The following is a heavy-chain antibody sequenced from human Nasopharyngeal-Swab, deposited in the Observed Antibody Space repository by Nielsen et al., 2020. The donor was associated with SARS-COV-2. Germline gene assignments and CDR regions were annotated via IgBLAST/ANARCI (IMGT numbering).Heavy chain of an antibody. V-gene: IGHV3-23*01. CDR3: AKGMRGPAAGTDYFDY. J-gene: IGHJ4*02. CDR2: ITGSGGRT. Sequence: GGSLRLSCAASGFTFTNYVMTWVRQAPGKGLEWISGITGSGGRTYYADSVKGRFTISRDNSKNTLYLQMNTLRAEDTAVYYCAKGMRGPAAGTDYFDYWGLGNLVTVSS. CDR1: GFTFTNYV. D-gene: IGHD6-13*01.